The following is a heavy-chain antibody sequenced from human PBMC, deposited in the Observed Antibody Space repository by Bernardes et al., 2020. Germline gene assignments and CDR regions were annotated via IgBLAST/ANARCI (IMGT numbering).Heavy chain of an antibody. CDR2: ISAYNGNT. V-gene: IGHV1-18*01. J-gene: IGHJ6*02. D-gene: IGHD3-10*01. CDR1: GYTFTSYG. Sequence: ASVKVSCKASGYTFTSYGISWVRQAPGQGLEWMGWISAYNGNTNYAQKLQGRVTMTTDTSTSTAYMELRSLRSDDTAVYYCARGGDGSGSFDYCGMDVWGQGTTVTVSS. CDR3: ARGGDGSGSFDYCGMDV.